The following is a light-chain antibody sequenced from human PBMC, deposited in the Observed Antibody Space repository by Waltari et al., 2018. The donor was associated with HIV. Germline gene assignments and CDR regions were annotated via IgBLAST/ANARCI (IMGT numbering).Light chain of an antibody. CDR2: NNN. J-gene: IGLJ2*01. V-gene: IGLV1-44*01. CDR1: SFNVGSNT. Sequence: QSVLTQPPSASGPPGQRVTLSCSGGSFNVGSNTVHWYQQLPGPAPKLLIYNNNQRPSGVPDRFSGSKSGTSASLAISGLQSEDEADYYCVAWDDSLNGPVFGGGTKLTVL. CDR3: VAWDDSLNGPV.